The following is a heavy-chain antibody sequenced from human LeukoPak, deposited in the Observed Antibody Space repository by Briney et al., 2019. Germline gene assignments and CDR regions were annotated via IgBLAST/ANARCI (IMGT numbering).Heavy chain of an antibody. CDR1: GSRFTSYW. V-gene: IGHV5-51*01. J-gene: IGHJ6*03. CDR3: ARGRSMAAEGDYMDV. D-gene: IGHD6-6*01. CDR2: IYPGDSDT. Sequence: GESLKISCKGSGSRFTSYWIGWVRQMPGKGLEWMGIIYPGDSDTRYSPSFQGQVTISADKSVSTAYLQWNSLKASDTAMYYCARGRSMAAEGDYMDVWGKGTTVTVSS.